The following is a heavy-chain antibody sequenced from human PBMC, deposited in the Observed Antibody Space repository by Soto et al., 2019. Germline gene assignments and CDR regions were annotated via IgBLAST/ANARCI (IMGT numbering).Heavy chain of an antibody. V-gene: IGHV4-31*03. J-gene: IGHJ6*03. CDR1: GGSVSSGGYY. Sequence: SETLSLTCTVSGGSVSSGGYYWSWIRQHPGKGLEWIGYIYYSVSTYYNPSLKSRVTISVDTSKNQFSLKLSSVTAADTAVYYCARGPSTVTTPYYYYMDVWGKGTTVTVSS. CDR2: IYYSVST. CDR3: ARGPSTVTTPYYYYMDV. D-gene: IGHD4-4*01.